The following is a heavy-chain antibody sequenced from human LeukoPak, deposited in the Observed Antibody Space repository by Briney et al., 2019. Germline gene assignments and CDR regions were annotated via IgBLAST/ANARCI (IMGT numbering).Heavy chain of an antibody. V-gene: IGHV4-59*11. J-gene: IGHJ3*02. CDR1: DDSFSSHY. CDR3: ARDLVTVTKGFDI. Sequence: KPSETLFLTCAVSDDSFSSHYWTWIRQPPGKGLEWIGYISYIGRTNYNPSLKSRVTISIDTSKNQFSLKLTSVTAADTAVYYCARDLVTVTKGFDIWGQGTMVSVSS. D-gene: IGHD4-17*01. CDR2: ISYIGRT.